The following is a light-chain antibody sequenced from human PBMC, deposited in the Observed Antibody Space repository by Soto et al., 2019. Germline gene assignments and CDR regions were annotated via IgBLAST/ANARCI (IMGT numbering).Light chain of an antibody. V-gene: IGKV1-5*03. CDR2: KAS. CDR3: QQYYTYPWT. CDR1: QSISSW. J-gene: IGKJ1*01. Sequence: DIQMTQSPSTLSASVGDRVTITCRASQSISSWLAWYQQRPGKAPKLLIYKASNLESGVPSRFSGSGSGTELTLTISSLHPDDFATYYCQQYYTYPWTSGPGTKVEIK.